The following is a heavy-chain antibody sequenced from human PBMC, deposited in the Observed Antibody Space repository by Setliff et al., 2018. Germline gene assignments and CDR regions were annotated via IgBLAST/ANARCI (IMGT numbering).Heavy chain of an antibody. Sequence: GGSLRLSCAASGFTFSSYGMHWVRQAPGKGLEWVAVIYHDGGNKYHADSVKGRFTISRDNSKNTLYPQMRSLRSEDTAVYYCVKASSDLSMAYFDLWGQGTLVTVSS. V-gene: IGHV3-33*03. CDR3: VKASSDLSMAYFDL. J-gene: IGHJ4*02. D-gene: IGHD3-16*02. CDR2: IYHDGGNK. CDR1: GFTFSSYG.